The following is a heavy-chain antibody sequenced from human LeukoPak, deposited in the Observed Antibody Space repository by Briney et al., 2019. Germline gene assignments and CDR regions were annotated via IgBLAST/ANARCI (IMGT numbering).Heavy chain of an antibody. CDR1: GFTFSSYT. J-gene: IGHJ4*02. V-gene: IGHV3-21*01. Sequence: GRSLRLSCGGSGFTFSSYTMNWVRQAPGKGLEWVASISSSATYIYYADSVRGRFTISRDDAKKSVFLHVNSLRAEDTAVYFCATWDDYGDFVAFEYWGQGTLVTVSS. D-gene: IGHD4-17*01. CDR3: ATWDDYGDFVAFEY. CDR2: ISSSATYI.